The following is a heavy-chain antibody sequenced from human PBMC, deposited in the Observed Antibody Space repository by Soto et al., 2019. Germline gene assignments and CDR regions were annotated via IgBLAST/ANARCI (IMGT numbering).Heavy chain of an antibody. Sequence: SETLSLTCTVSGGSISSYYWSWIRQPPGKGLEWIGYIYYSGSTNYNPSLKSRVTISVDTSKNQFSLKLSSVTAADTAVYYCASSVRRSYFYYWGQGTLVTVS. CDR1: GGSISSYY. CDR2: IYYSGST. CDR3: ASSVRRSYFYY. D-gene: IGHD2-8*01. J-gene: IGHJ4*02. V-gene: IGHV4-59*01.